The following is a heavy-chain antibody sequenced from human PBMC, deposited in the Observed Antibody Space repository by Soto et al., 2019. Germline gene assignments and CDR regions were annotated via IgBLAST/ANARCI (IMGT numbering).Heavy chain of an antibody. V-gene: IGHV3-23*01. Sequence: GSLRLSCAASGFTLSSYAMSWVRQAPGKGLEWVSTISGGGGRTYYADSVKGRFTISGDNSKNTLYLQMNSLRAEDTAVYYCAKVRSGSYYQYYYGMDVWGQGT. D-gene: IGHD1-26*01. CDR3: AKVRSGSYYQYYYGMDV. CDR1: GFTLSSYA. J-gene: IGHJ6*02. CDR2: ISGGGGRT.